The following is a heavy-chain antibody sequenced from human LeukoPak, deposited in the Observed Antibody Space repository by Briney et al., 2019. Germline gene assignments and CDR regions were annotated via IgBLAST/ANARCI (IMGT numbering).Heavy chain of an antibody. CDR3: ARVWRYCSGGSCYSHDY. D-gene: IGHD2-15*01. J-gene: IGHJ4*02. CDR2: IHSSGSM. V-gene: IGHV4-4*07. CDR1: GGSISSYY. Sequence: SETLSLTCTVSGGSISSYYWAWIRQPAGKGLEWIGRIHSSGSMNHNPSLKSRVTMSVDTSKNQFSLKLSSVTAADTAVYYCARVWRYCSGGSCYSHDYWGQGTLVTVSS.